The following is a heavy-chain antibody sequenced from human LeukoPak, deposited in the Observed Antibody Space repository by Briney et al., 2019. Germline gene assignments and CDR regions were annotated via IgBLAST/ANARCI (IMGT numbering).Heavy chain of an antibody. CDR1: GFTFSNYA. V-gene: IGHV3-23*01. CDR2: ITGGGTRA. CDR3: ARDRSAAGIQYDAFDI. Sequence: GGSLRLSCAASGFTFSNYAMSWVRQAPGKGLEWVSSITGGGTRAYYADSVKGRFTISRDNSGYTLHLQMNSLRAEDTALYHCARDRSAAGIQYDAFDIWGQGTMVTVSS. D-gene: IGHD6-13*01. J-gene: IGHJ3*02.